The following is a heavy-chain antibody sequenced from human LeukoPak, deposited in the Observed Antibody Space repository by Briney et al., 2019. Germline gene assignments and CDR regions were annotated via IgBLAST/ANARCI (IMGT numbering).Heavy chain of an antibody. CDR3: ARAKIAARPSILDY. V-gene: IGHV1-8*01. Sequence: ASVKVSCKASGYTFTSYDINWVRQATGQGLEWMGWMNPNSGNTGYAQKFQGRVTMTRNTSISTAYMELSSPRSEDTAVYYCARAKIAARPSILDYWGQGTLVTVSS. J-gene: IGHJ4*02. D-gene: IGHD6-6*01. CDR1: GYTFTSYD. CDR2: MNPNSGNT.